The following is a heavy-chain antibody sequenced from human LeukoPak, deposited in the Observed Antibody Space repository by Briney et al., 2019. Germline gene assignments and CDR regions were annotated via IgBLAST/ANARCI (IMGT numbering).Heavy chain of an antibody. D-gene: IGHD5-18*01. J-gene: IGHJ4*02. CDR1: GFTVSSNY. CDR2: IYSGGST. CDR3: ARVVIQLWSRFDY. Sequence: GGSLRLSCAASGFTVSSNYMSWVRQAPGQGLEWVSVIYSGGSTYYADSVKGRFTISRDNSKNTLYLQMNSLRAEDTAVYYCARVVIQLWSRFDYWGQGTLVTVSS. V-gene: IGHV3-66*01.